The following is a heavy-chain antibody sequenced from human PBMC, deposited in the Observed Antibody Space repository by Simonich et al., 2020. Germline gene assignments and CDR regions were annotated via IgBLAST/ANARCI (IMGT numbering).Heavy chain of an antibody. J-gene: IGHJ3*02. CDR3: ARGIVGASGAFDI. CDR1: GFTFSSYS. V-gene: IGHV3-21*01. CDR2: ISSSSSYI. D-gene: IGHD1-26*01. Sequence: EVQLVESGGGLVKPGGSLRISCAAVGFTFSSYSMNWVRQASGTRLEGVSSISSSSSYIYYEDSVKSRFTISRDNAKNSLYLQMNSLRAEDTAVYYCARGIVGASGAFDIWGQGTMVTVSS.